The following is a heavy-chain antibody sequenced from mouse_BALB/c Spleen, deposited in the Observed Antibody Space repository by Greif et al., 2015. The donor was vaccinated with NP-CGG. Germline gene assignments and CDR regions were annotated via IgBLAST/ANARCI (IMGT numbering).Heavy chain of an antibody. CDR2: IDPANTNP. CDR1: GFNIKDTY. D-gene: IGHD2-14*01. V-gene: IGHV14-3*02. J-gene: IGHJ3*01. CDR3: ANAYFRSLGCAY. Sequence: EVQLQQPGAVLVKPGASVKLSCTASGFNIKDTYMHWAKQRPEQGLEWIGRIDPANTNPKYDPKFQAKAPITPDTPSDTAYQQLSSRTSEDTAVYYCANAYFRSLGCAYWGQGALVTVSA.